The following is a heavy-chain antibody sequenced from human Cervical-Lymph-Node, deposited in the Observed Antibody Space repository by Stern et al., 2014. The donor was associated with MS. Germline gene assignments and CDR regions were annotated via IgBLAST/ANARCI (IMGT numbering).Heavy chain of an antibody. CDR1: ASILNYIP. D-gene: IGHD4-17*01. J-gene: IGHJ4*02. CDR3: ASRYDYGDYIY. CDR2: ISNDGSSR. V-gene: IGHV3-30*16. Sequence: VQLVESGGALVHPGRPLRLPCPAFASILNYIPMYWVAQAPGKGFQWVAVISNDGSSRDYADSVKGRFTISRDNSKNTLFLQMNSLRVEDTGVYYCASRYDYGDYIYWGQGTLVTVSS.